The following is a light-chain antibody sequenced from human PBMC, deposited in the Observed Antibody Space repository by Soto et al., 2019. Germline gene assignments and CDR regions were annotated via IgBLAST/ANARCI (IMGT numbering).Light chain of an antibody. CDR1: QGISTY. J-gene: IGKJ3*01. CDR2: SAS. V-gene: IGKV1-9*01. CDR3: QRLITYPRFA. Sequence: DIQLTQSPSFLSASVGDRVTITCRASQGISTYLAWYQQKPGKAPKLLIYSASTLQTGVPSRFXGSGSGTDFTLTISSLQPEDFATYYCQRLITYPRFAFGPGTKVDIK.